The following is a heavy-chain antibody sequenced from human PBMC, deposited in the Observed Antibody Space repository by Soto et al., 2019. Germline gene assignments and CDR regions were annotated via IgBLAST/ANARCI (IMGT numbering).Heavy chain of an antibody. CDR3: ATTGGYCTKGVCYDH. CDR2: ISPYNGNT. J-gene: IGHJ4*02. Sequence: QVQLVQSGAEVKKPGASVKVSCKASGYTSIKYGISWVRQAPGQGLEWVGWISPYNGNTYYAQSLQGRLSVTTDTSTSTADMELRSLRLDDTAVYSCATTGGYCTKGVCYDHWGQGTLVTVSS. D-gene: IGHD2-8*01. V-gene: IGHV1-18*01. CDR1: GYTSIKYG.